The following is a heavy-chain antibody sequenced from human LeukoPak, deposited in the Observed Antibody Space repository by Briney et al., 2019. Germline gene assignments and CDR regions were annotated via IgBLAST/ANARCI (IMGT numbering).Heavy chain of an antibody. CDR2: IYPGDSDT. CDR3: ASPRSPYDSSGYYYY. Sequence: GESLKISCKGSGYSFTSYWIGWVRQMPGKGLEWMGIIYPGDSDTRYSPSFQGQVTISADKSISTAYLQWSSLKASDTAMYYCASPRSPYDSSGYYYYWGQGTLVTVSS. J-gene: IGHJ4*02. CDR1: GYSFTSYW. D-gene: IGHD3-22*01. V-gene: IGHV5-51*01.